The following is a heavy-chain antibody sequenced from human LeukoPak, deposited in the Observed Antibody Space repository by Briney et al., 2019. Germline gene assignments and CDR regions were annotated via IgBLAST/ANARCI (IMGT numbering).Heavy chain of an antibody. CDR2: IIPIFGTA. CDR1: GGTFSSYA. V-gene: IGHV1-69*13. J-gene: IGHJ4*02. CDR3: ARGYCSSTSCDYFDY. D-gene: IGHD2-2*01. Sequence: GASVKVSCKASGGTFSSYAISWVRQAPGQGLEWMGGIIPIFGTANYAQKFQGRVTITADESTSTAYMELSSLRSEDTAVYYCARGYCSSTSCDYFDYWGQGTLVTVSS.